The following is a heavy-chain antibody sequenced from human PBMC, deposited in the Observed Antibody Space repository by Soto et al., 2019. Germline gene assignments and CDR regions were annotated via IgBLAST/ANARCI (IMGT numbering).Heavy chain of an antibody. Sequence: GGSLRLSCAASGFTFSSYSMNWVRQAPGTGLEWVSYISSSSSTIYYADSVKGRFTISRDNAKNSLYLQMNSLRAEDTAVYYCARDNWNYLNNWFDPWGQGTLVTVSS. CDR2: ISSSSSTI. V-gene: IGHV3-48*01. CDR1: GFTFSSYS. D-gene: IGHD1-7*01. J-gene: IGHJ5*02. CDR3: ARDNWNYLNNWFDP.